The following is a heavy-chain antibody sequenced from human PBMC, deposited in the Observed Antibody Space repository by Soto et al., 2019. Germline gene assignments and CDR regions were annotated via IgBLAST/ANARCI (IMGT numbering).Heavy chain of an antibody. CDR2: IYYSGST. J-gene: IGHJ3*02. CDR1: GGYVSSGNYY. D-gene: IGHD3-22*01. Sequence: PSQTQPLTFTVSGGYVSSGNYYLCWIRQPPGKGLERIAYIYYSGSTYYNSSLKSPVTISVDTSNSQISLKLPSVTAADTAVYYCARLTVEGYAFDIWGQGTMVTVSS. CDR3: ARLTVEGYAFDI. V-gene: IGHV4-30-4*01.